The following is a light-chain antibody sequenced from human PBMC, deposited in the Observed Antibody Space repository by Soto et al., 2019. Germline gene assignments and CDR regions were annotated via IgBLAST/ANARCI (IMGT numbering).Light chain of an antibody. J-gene: IGKJ1*01. CDR3: QHYNSYSEA. CDR1: QSISSW. Sequence: DIEFSQPSSPLSASIGDSVTITCRASQSISSWLAWYQQRPGKAPKLMIYKASSLESGVPSRFSGSGSGTEFTLTISSLQPDDFATYYCQHYNSYSEALGQGTKVDI. V-gene: IGKV1-5*03. CDR2: KAS.